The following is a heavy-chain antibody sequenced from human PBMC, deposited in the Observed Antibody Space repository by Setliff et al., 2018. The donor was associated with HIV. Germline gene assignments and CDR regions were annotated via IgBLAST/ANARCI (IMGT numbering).Heavy chain of an antibody. Sequence: SVKVSCKASGGTFSSYAISWVRQAPGQGLEWMGGIIPIFGTANYAQKFQGRVTITADESTNTAYMELSSLRSEDTAVYYCASGSHGEGATDYWGLGTLGTVSS. V-gene: IGHV1-69*13. J-gene: IGHJ4*02. D-gene: IGHD1-26*01. CDR1: GGTFSSYA. CDR2: IIPIFGTA. CDR3: ASGSHGEGATDY.